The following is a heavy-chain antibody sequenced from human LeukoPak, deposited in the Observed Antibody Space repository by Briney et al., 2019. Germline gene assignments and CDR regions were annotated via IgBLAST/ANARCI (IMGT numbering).Heavy chain of an antibody. CDR3: ARQRLVSPLLDY. V-gene: IGHV4-34*01. CDR2: INHSGST. Sequence: PSETLSLTCAVYGGSLSGYYWSWIRQPPGKGLEWIGEINHSGSTNYNPSLKSRVTISVDTSKNQLSLKLSSMTAADTAVYYCARQRLVSPLLDYWGQGTLVTVSS. J-gene: IGHJ4*02. CDR1: GGSLSGYY. D-gene: IGHD6-19*01.